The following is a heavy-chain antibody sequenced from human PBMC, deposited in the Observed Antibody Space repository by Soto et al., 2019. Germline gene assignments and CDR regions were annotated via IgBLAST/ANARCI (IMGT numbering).Heavy chain of an antibody. J-gene: IGHJ3*02. CDR1: GFTFSSYA. CDR2: ISGSGGST. CDR3: AKTTMVRGVIIGAFDI. D-gene: IGHD3-10*01. Sequence: PGGSLRLSCAASGFTFSSYAMSWVRQAPGKGLEWVSAISGSGGSTYYADSVKGRFTISRDNSKNTLYLQMNSLRAEDMAVYYCAKTTMVRGVIIGAFDIWGQGTMVTVSS. V-gene: IGHV3-23*01.